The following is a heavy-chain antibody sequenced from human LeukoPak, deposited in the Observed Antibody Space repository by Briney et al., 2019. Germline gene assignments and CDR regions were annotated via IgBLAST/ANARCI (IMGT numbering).Heavy chain of an antibody. V-gene: IGHV2-70*01. Sequence: SGPALVKPTQTLTLTCTFSGFSLSTSGMCVSWIRQPPGKALEWLALIDWDDDKYYSTSLKTRLTISKDTSKNQVVLTMTNMDPVDTATYYCARVPYSSSWYSFDYWRQGTLVTVSS. CDR1: GFSLSTSGMC. CDR3: ARVPYSSSWYSFDY. D-gene: IGHD6-13*01. J-gene: IGHJ4*02. CDR2: IDWDDDK.